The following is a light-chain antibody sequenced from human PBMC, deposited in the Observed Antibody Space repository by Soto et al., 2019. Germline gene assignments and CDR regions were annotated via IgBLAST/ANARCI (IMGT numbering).Light chain of an antibody. Sequence: DIQLTQSPSSLSAAVGDIVTITCRASQSISKYVNWFQQNPGKAPKLLIYAASSLQSGVPSRFSGSGSGTDFTLTISSLQPEDVATYYCQKYNSAPWTFGQGTKVDI. J-gene: IGKJ1*01. V-gene: IGKV1-27*01. CDR2: AAS. CDR3: QKYNSAPWT. CDR1: QSISKY.